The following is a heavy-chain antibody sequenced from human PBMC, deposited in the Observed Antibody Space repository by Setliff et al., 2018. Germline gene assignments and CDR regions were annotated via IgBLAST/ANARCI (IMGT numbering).Heavy chain of an antibody. CDR1: GCTFNTYA. Sequence: SVKVSCKASGCTFNTYAISWVRQAPGQGLEWMGGIIPIFGTTNYAQKFQGRVTITADESTSTAYMELSSLRSEDTAVYDCARDFLGIHIVHGNALDDYWGQGTLVTVSS. D-gene: IGHD2-8*01. CDR2: IIPIFGTT. V-gene: IGHV1-69*13. CDR3: ARDFLGIHIVHGNALDDY. J-gene: IGHJ4*02.